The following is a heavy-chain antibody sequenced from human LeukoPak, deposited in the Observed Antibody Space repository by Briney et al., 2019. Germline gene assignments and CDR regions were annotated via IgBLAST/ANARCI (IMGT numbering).Heavy chain of an antibody. D-gene: IGHD5-18*01. CDR2: LYYSGST. CDR3: ARQTWIELWHFDY. Sequence: SETLSLTCTVSGGSISSSNYYWGWIRQPPGEGLEWIGYLYYSGSTYYNPSLKSRVTMSVDTSKNQFSLKLSSVTAADTAVYYCARQTWIELWHFDYWGQGALVTVSS. V-gene: IGHV4-39*01. CDR1: GGSISSSNYY. J-gene: IGHJ4*02.